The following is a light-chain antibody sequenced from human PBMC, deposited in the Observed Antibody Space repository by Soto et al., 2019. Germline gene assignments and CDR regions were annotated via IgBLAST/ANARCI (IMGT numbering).Light chain of an antibody. V-gene: IGKV1-5*03. Sequence: DIQMTQSPSTLSVSVGDRVTITCRASQSISTWLAWYQQKPGKAPKLLIYKASSLESGVPSEFSGSGSGTEFTLTISSLQPDDFATYYCQQYSTYPWTFGQGTKVEI. J-gene: IGKJ1*01. CDR2: KAS. CDR3: QQYSTYPWT. CDR1: QSISTW.